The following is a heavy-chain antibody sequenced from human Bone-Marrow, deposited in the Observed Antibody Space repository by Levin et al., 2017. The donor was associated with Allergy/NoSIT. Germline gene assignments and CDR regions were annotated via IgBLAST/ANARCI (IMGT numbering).Heavy chain of an antibody. D-gene: IGHD2-2*01. CDR2: IWYDGSNK. V-gene: IGHV3-33*01. CDR1: GFTFSSYG. CDR3: ATKGSSLIVGV. J-gene: IGHJ6*02. Sequence: HAGGSLRLSCVASGFTFSSYGMHWVRQAPGKGLEWVAVIWYDGSNKYYADSVKGRFTISRDNSKNTLYLQMNSLRVEDTAVYYCATKGSSLIVGVWGQGTTVTVSS.